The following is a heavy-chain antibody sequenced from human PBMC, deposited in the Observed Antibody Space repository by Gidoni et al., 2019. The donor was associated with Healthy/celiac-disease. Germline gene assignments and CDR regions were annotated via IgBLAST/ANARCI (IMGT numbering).Heavy chain of an antibody. CDR3: ASRLAYCGGDCLPGGY. CDR1: GFTFSSYA. D-gene: IGHD2-21*02. V-gene: IGHV3-23*01. Sequence: EVQLLESGGGLVQPGGSLRLSCAASGFTFSSYAMSWVRQAPGKGLEWVSAISGSGGSTYYADSVKGRFTISRDNSKNTLYLQMNSLRAEDTAVYYCASRLAYCGGDCLPGGYWGQGTLVTVSS. J-gene: IGHJ4*02. CDR2: ISGSGGST.